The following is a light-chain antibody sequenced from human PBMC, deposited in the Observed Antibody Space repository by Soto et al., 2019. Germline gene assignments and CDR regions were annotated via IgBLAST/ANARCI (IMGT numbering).Light chain of an antibody. CDR1: QDISNY. CDR2: DAS. Sequence: DLEMTRSASCLSASVGGRVTITCQASQDISNYLNWYQQKLGKAPKLLIYDASNLETGVPSRFSGSGSGTDFTFTISSLQPEDIATYYCQQYSHLITFGQGTRLEIK. V-gene: IGKV1-33*01. CDR3: QQYSHLIT. J-gene: IGKJ5*01.